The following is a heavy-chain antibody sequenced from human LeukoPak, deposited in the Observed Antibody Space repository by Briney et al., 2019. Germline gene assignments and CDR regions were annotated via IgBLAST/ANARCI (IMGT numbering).Heavy chain of an antibody. V-gene: IGHV4-61*02. J-gene: IGHJ5*02. CDR3: ARGGYCSSTSCYRWFDP. CDR2: IYTSGST. Sequence: SETLSLTCTVSGGSISSGSYYWSWIRQPAGKGLEWIGRIYTSGSTNYNPSLKSRVTISVDTSKNQFSLKLSSVTAADTAVYYCARGGYCSSTSCYRWFDPWGRGTLVTVSS. CDR1: GGSISSGSYY. D-gene: IGHD2-2*02.